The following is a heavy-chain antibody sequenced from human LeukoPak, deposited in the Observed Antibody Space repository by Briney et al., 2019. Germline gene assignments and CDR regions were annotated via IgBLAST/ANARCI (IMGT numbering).Heavy chain of an antibody. CDR3: SANFDI. D-gene: IGHD6-25*01. J-gene: IGHJ4*02. Sequence: GGSLRLSCAASGFTFSNYGMHWVRQAPDKGLEWVAVIWYDGSNKYYADSVKGRFTISRDNSKNTVYLHMNSLKAEDTAMYFCSANFDIWGQGILATVSS. CDR2: IWYDGSNK. V-gene: IGHV3-33*01. CDR1: GFTFSNYG.